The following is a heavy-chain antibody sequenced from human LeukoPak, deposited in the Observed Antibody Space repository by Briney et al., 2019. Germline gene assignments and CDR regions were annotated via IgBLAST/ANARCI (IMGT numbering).Heavy chain of an antibody. CDR1: GYSFSGYW. V-gene: IGHV5-51*01. Sequence: PGESLKISCKGSGYSFSGYWLVWVRQLPGKGLEWMGIIYPSDSVTRYSPSFQGQVTFSVDKSIATAYLQWNSLKASDTAMYDCARGNYANWFDPWGQGTLVTVSS. D-gene: IGHD3-22*01. CDR2: IYPSDSVT. J-gene: IGHJ5*02. CDR3: ARGNYANWFDP.